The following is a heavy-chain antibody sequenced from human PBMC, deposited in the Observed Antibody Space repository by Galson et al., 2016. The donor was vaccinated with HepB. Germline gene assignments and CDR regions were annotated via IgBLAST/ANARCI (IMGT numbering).Heavy chain of an antibody. CDR3: ARDGPHDFWSGYPFDY. V-gene: IGHV3-7*01. CDR1: GFTFSSYA. J-gene: IGHJ4*02. CDR2: VKQDGSEK. Sequence: SLRLSCAASGFTFSSYAMHWVRQAPGKGLEWVANVKQDGSEKCYVDSVKGRFTISRDNAKNSLYLQMNSLRAEDTAVYYCARDGPHDFWSGYPFDYWGQGTLVTVSS. D-gene: IGHD3-3*01.